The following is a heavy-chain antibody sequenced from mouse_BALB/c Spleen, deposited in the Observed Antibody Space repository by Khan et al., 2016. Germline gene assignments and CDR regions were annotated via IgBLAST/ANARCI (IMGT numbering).Heavy chain of an antibody. V-gene: IGHV5-6*01. CDR2: ITSGGNYT. Sequence: EVELVESGGDLVKPGGSLKLSCAASGFTFSNYGMSWVRQTPDKRLEWVATITSGGNYTYCLDSVKGRFTFSRDNAKNTLYRQMSSLKSEDTAMYYCARQRDYFAMDYWGQGTSVTVSS. CDR3: ARQRDYFAMDY. J-gene: IGHJ4*01. CDR1: GFTFSNYG.